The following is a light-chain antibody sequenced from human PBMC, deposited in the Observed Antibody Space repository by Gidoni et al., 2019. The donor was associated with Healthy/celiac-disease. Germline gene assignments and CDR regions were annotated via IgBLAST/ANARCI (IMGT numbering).Light chain of an antibody. CDR2: ENN. CDR1: SSNIGNNY. V-gene: IGLV1-51*02. J-gene: IGLJ2*01. Sequence: QSVLTQPPSVSAAPGQKVTISCSGSSSNIGNNYVSWYQQLPGTAPKLLIYENNKRPSVIPDRFSGSKSGTSATLGITGRQTGDEADYYCGTCDSSLSAGVVFGGGTKLTVL. CDR3: GTCDSSLSAGVV.